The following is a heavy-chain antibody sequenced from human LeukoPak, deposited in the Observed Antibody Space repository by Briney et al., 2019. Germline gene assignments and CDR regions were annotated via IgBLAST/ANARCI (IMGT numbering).Heavy chain of an antibody. J-gene: IGHJ4*02. V-gene: IGHV3-64D*06. CDR3: VIVRGYFDSSGSDY. CDR1: GFTFSSYT. D-gene: IGHD3-9*01. Sequence: SGGSLRLSCSASGFTFSSYTIHWVRQAPGKGLEFVSAITSNGGSAYYADSVKGRFTISRDNSKNTVYLQMSSLRAEGTAVYYCVIVRGYFDSSGSDYWGQGTLVTVSS. CDR2: ITSNGGSA.